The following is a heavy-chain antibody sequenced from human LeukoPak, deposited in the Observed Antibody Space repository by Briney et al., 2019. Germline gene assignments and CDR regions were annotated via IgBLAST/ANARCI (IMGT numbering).Heavy chain of an antibody. Sequence: GGSLRLSCAASGFTLSSYWMSWVRQAPGKGLEWVANIKQDGSEKYYVDSVKGRFTISRDNAKNSLYLQMNSLRAEDTAVYYCASGLVAGYDYWGQGTLVTVSS. CDR3: ASGLVAGYDY. V-gene: IGHV3-7*03. CDR1: GFTLSSYW. D-gene: IGHD6-19*01. J-gene: IGHJ4*02. CDR2: IKQDGSEK.